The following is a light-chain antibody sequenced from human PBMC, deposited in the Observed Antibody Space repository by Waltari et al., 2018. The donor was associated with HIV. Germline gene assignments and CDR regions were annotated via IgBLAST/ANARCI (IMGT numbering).Light chain of an antibody. Sequence: QSAMTQPPSAYGSPGQSVTIYCTGTSSDVGGYNYVSWDQQHPGKAPKLTIYEVSKRPQGLPDLFSGSKSGNTAPLTVSVLQAEDEADYYCSSYAGSNNWVFGGGTMLIVL. CDR3: SSYAGSNNWV. V-gene: IGLV2-8*01. CDR1: SSDVGGYNY. J-gene: IGLJ3*02. CDR2: EVS.